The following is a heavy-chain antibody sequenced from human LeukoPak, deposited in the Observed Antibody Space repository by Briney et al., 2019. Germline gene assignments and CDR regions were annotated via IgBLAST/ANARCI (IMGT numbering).Heavy chain of an antibody. J-gene: IGHJ4*02. CDR2: IDSSSSTI. V-gene: IGHV3-48*02. Sequence: GGSLRLSCAASGFTFSSYTMHWVRQAPGKGLEWVSDIDSSSSTIYYADSVKGRFTISRDNAKNSLYLQIDSLRDEDTAVYYCARDYYDSSGYYHGVHWGQGTLVTVSS. D-gene: IGHD3-22*01. CDR1: GFTFSSYT. CDR3: ARDYYDSSGYYHGVH.